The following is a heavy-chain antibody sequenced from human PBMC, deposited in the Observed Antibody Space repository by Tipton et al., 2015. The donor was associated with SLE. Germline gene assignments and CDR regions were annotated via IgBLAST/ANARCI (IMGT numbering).Heavy chain of an antibody. J-gene: IGHJ4*02. Sequence: TLSLTCTVSEGSISSGGYYWSWIRQHPGKGLEWIGYIYYTGSTYYNPSLKSRVAMSVDTSKNQFSLRPSSVTAADTGMYYCARDLAGVKDYWGQGTLVTVSS. V-gene: IGHV4-31*03. CDR1: EGSISSGGYY. CDR3: ARDLAGVKDY. CDR2: IYYTGST. D-gene: IGHD3-10*01.